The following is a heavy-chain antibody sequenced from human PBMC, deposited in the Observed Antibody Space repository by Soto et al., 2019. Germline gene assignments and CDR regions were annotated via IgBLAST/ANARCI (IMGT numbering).Heavy chain of an antibody. D-gene: IGHD3-9*01. Sequence: PSETLSLTCTVSGVSISSYYWIWIRQPPGKGLEWIGYIYHSGSTNYNPSLKSRVTISVDKSNNQFSLKLSSVTAADTAVYYCARFSPRTYYDILTGSYLDAFDIWGQGAMVTVSS. V-gene: IGHV4-59*12. CDR2: IYHSGST. CDR3: ARFSPRTYYDILTGSYLDAFDI. CDR1: GVSISSYY. J-gene: IGHJ3*02.